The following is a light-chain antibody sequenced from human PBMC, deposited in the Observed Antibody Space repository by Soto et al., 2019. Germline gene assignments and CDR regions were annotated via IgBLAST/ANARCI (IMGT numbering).Light chain of an antibody. CDR1: QSVSSN. CDR2: DIS. V-gene: IGKV3D-15*01. CDR3: QQYNDWPLT. J-gene: IGKJ4*01. Sequence: EIVMTQSPATLSVSPGERATLSCRASQSVSSNLAWYQQKPGQAPSLLIYDISARATGIPTRFSGSGSGTEFTLTISSLQSEEFAVYYCQQYNDWPLTVGGGTKVDIK.